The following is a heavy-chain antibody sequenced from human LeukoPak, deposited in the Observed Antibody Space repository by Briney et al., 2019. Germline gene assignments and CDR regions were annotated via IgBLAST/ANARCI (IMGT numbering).Heavy chain of an antibody. V-gene: IGHV3-30-3*01. CDR1: GFTFSSYA. D-gene: IGHD3-22*01. CDR2: ISYDGSNK. CDR3: ARDCDTSGHYSWFDP. J-gene: IGHJ5*02. Sequence: GGSLRLSCAASGFTFSSYAMHWVRQAPGKGLEWVAVISYDGSNKYYADSVKGRFTISRDNSKNTLYLQMSSLRAEDTAVYYCARDCDTSGHYSWFDPWGPGTLVTVSS.